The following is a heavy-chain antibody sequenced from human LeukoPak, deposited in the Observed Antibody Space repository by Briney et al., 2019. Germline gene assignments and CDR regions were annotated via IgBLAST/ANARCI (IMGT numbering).Heavy chain of an antibody. Sequence: PGGSLRLSCAASGFTFSSYAMTWVRQAPGKGLEWVSTILPGGGDTYYADSVKGRFTISRDTSKNTLYLQMNSLRVEDTGVYYCAKDRETTSSGTIDYWGQGTLVTVSS. CDR3: AKDRETTSSGTIDY. CDR1: GFTFSSYA. CDR2: ILPGGGDT. D-gene: IGHD6-13*01. J-gene: IGHJ4*02. V-gene: IGHV3-23*01.